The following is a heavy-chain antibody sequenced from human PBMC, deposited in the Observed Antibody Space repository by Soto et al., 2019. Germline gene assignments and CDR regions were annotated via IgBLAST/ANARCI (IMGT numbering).Heavy chain of an antibody. CDR1: GASISSTDW. D-gene: IGHD3-9*01. CDR3: ARERGRFDVLRYFDWSRSWFDP. CDR2: IYHSGST. V-gene: IGHV4-4*02. Sequence: SETLSLTCAVFGASISSTDWWSWVRQPPGKGLEWLGEIYHSGSTYYNPSLKSRVTISVDKSKNQFSLKLTSVTAADTAVYYCARERGRFDVLRYFDWSRSWFDPWGQGTLVTVSS. J-gene: IGHJ5*02.